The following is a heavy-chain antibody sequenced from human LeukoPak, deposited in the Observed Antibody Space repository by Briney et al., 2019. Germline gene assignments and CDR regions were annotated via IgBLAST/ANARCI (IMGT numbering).Heavy chain of an antibody. D-gene: IGHD2-2*02. CDR1: GYTFTSYG. CDR2: IIPIFGTA. CDR3: ARDGYCSSTSCYNGFDP. Sequence: ASVKVSCKASGYTFTSYGISWVRQAPGQGLEWMGGIIPIFGTANYAQKFQGRVTITTDESTSTAYMELSSLRSEDTAVYYCARDGYCSSTSCYNGFDPWGQGTLVTVSS. J-gene: IGHJ5*02. V-gene: IGHV1-69*05.